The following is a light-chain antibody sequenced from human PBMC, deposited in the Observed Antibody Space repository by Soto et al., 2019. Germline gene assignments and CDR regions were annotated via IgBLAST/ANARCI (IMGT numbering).Light chain of an antibody. J-gene: IGKJ5*01. CDR2: GAS. CDR1: QSVSSH. CDR3: QQYGGSPAIT. Sequence: EIVMTQSPATLSVSPGERATLSCRSSQSVSSHLAWYQQKPGQAPRLLIYGASSRATGIPDRFSGSGSGTDFTLTISRLEPEDFAVYYCQQYGGSPAITFGQGTRLEIK. V-gene: IGKV3-20*01.